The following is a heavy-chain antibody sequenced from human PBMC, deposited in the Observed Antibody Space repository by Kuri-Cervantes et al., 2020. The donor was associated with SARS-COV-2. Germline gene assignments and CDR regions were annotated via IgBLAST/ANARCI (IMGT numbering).Heavy chain of an antibody. Sequence: ETLSLTCAASGFTFSGHWIHWVRQAPGKGLVWVSRINPDGSYTNNADSVKGRFTLSRDNAKNMLFLQMNSLRAEDTAVYYCARGSISGSYLYWGQGTLVTVSS. D-gene: IGHD1-26*01. V-gene: IGHV3-74*01. J-gene: IGHJ4*02. CDR1: GFTFSGHW. CDR3: ARGSISGSYLY. CDR2: INPDGSYT.